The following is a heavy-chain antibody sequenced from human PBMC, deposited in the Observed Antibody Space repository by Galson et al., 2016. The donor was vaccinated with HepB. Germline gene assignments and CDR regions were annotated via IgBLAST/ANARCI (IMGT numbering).Heavy chain of an antibody. CDR3: AKDGWRSSVGYFYYYGLDV. CDR1: GFTFSNYG. V-gene: IGHV3-23*01. D-gene: IGHD3-16*01. Sequence: SLRLSCAASGFTFSNYGMNWVRQAPGKGLEWVSAITGSGDSPYYADSVKGRFTISRDKSKNTLYLQMNRLRAEDTAVYYCAKDGWRSSVGYFYYYGLDVWGHGTTVTVSS. CDR2: ITGSGDSP. J-gene: IGHJ6*02.